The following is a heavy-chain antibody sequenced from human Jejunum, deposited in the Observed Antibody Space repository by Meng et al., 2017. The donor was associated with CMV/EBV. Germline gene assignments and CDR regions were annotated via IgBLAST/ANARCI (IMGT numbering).Heavy chain of an antibody. V-gene: IGHV3-21*01. J-gene: IGHJ4*02. CDR2: IISTTTYI. Sequence: EVQLVESGGGLGKNGGSMRQSCVASGFNFSSHNMNWIRQTPGKGLEWVSSIISTTTYIHYADSVKGRFTISRDNAKISLFLQLNSLRAEDTAVYYCARDPNFWSGYGVDYWGQGTLVTVSS. CDR3: ARDPNFWSGYGVDY. D-gene: IGHD3-3*01. CDR1: GFNFSSHN.